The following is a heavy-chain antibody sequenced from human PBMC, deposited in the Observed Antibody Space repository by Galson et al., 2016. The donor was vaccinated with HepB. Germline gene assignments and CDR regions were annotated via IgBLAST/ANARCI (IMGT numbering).Heavy chain of an antibody. CDR3: ARLRRATMRYYYYGMDV. V-gene: IGHV3-49*03. CDR1: GFTLGDFA. J-gene: IGHJ6*02. D-gene: IGHD5-12*01. Sequence: SLRLSCAASGFTLGDFAMGWFRQAPGKGLEWVGFIRSVGYGGTTEYAASVTGRFTISRDDSKSIASLQMNTLKIEDTAVYYFARLRRATMRYYYYGMDVWGQGTTVTVSS. CDR2: IRSVGYGGTT.